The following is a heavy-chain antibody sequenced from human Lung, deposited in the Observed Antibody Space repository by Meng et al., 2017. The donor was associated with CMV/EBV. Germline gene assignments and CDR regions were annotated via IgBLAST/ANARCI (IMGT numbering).Heavy chain of an antibody. CDR2: ISAYNGDT. D-gene: IGHD6-19*01. Sequence: SVKVSCXASGYIFTKYGVNWMRQAPGQGPEWMGWISAYNGDTMYAPKVQGRVTMTTDTSTSTAYMELRGLRSDDTAVYYCARDAGTIAVSGIGYYWGHGTLVTVSS. CDR3: ARDAGTIAVSGIGYY. CDR1: GYIFTKYG. J-gene: IGHJ4*01. V-gene: IGHV1-18*01.